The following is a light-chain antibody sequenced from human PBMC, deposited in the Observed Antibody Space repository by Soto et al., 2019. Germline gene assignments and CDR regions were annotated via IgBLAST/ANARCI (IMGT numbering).Light chain of an antibody. CDR2: DTS. CDR3: QQSYSTPIT. Sequence: DIQMTQTNSTVSSSVGDRVIITCRSSQSISNRLAWYQQKPGKVPKLLIYDTSSLESGVPSRFSGSGSGTDFTLTISSLQPDDFATYYCQQSYSTPITFGQGTRLEI. CDR1: QSISNR. V-gene: IGKV1-5*01. J-gene: IGKJ5*01.